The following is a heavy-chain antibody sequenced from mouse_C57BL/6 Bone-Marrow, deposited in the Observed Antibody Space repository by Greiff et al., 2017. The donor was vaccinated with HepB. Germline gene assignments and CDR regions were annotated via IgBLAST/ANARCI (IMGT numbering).Heavy chain of an antibody. J-gene: IGHJ3*01. CDR1: GYTFTSYW. CDR3: ARSGSSSWFAY. D-gene: IGHD1-1*01. Sequence: QVQLQQSGAELVMPGASVKLSCKASGYTFTSYWMHWVKQRPGQGLEWIGEIDPSDGYTNYNQKFKGKSTLTVDNSSSTAYMQLSSLTSEDSAVYYCARSGSSSWFAYWGQGTLVTVSA. CDR2: IDPSDGYT. V-gene: IGHV1-69*01.